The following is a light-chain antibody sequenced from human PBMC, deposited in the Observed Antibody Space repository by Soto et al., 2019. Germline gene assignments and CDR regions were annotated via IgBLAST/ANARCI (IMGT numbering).Light chain of an antibody. CDR2: GAS. CDR1: QSVSSC. J-gene: IGKJ4*01. CDR3: QQYSNWPPLT. Sequence: EIVMTHSPATLSVSPGERATLSCRASQSVSSCLAWYQQKPGQPPRLLIYGASTRATGIPARCSGSGSGTEFTLTISSLQSEDFAVYYCQQYSNWPPLTFGGGTKVDIK. V-gene: IGKV3-15*01.